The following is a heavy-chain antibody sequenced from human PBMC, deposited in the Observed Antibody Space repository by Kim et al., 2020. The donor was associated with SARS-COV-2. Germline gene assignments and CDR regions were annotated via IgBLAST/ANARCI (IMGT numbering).Heavy chain of an antibody. CDR2: ILHDGSNE. J-gene: IGHJ6*02. CDR1: GYSFRDHG. CDR3: AKDQGGFYYGSGSYNGMDV. Sequence: GGSLRLSCAASGYSFRDHGMHWVRQAPGKGLEWVAVILHDGSNEYYADSVKGRFTISRANSKNTLYLQMNSLKAEDTAVYYCAKDQGGFYYGSGSYNGMDVWGQGTTVTVSS. V-gene: IGHV3-30*18. D-gene: IGHD3-10*01.